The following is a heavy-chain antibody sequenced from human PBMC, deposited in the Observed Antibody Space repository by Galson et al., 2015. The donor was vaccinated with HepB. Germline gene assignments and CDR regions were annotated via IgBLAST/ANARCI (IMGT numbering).Heavy chain of an antibody. D-gene: IGHD1-14*01. J-gene: IGHJ6*02. CDR3: AKFQPRTRTFYYYGLDV. Sequence: SLRLSCAASGFTFTNYAMAWVRQAPGKGLEWVSTISGSGDDTFYADSLKGRITMSRDVPKNTLYLRLNRLRAEDTAIYYCAKFQPRTRTFYYYGLDVWGQGTTVTVS. CDR1: GFTFTNYA. CDR2: ISGSGDDT. V-gene: IGHV3-23*01.